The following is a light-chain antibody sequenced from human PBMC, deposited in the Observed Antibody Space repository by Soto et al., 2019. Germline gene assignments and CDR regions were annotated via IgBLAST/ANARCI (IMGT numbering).Light chain of an antibody. CDR1: SEDIGAYDH. Sequence: QSALTQPASVSGSPGQSITISCIGTSEDIGAYDHVSWYQQHPGKAPKLLIYEVTHRPSGISPRFSGSKSANTASLTVSGLQDGDEAHYYCSSYATSRSVVFGGGTKVTVL. CDR3: SSYATSRSVV. J-gene: IGLJ2*01. V-gene: IGLV2-14*01. CDR2: EVT.